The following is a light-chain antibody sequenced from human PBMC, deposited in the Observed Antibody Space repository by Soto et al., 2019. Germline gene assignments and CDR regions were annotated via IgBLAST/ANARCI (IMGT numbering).Light chain of an antibody. Sequence: DIQMTQSPSSLSASVGDRVTITCRASQSISSWLAWYQQKPGKAPKLLMYDASSLEGGVPSRFSGSGSGTEFPLTISSLQPDDFATYHCQQYSSFSTFGQGTKVEIK. CDR3: QQYSSFST. V-gene: IGKV1-5*01. CDR2: DAS. J-gene: IGKJ1*01. CDR1: QSISSW.